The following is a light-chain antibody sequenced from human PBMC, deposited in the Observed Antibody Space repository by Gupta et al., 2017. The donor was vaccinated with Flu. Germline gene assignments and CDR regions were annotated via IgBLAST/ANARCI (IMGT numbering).Light chain of an antibody. CDR2: STN. CDR1: TGAVTSDYY. J-gene: IGLJ1*01. CDR3: LLYYGGVQGV. Sequence: QTVVTQEPSLTVSQGGTATLTCGSSTGAVTSDYYPNWFQQKPGQAPTALIYSTNMKFSWTPGRFSGSLLGDKAALTVSNVQPEDEADYYCLLYYGGVQGVFGPGTKVTVL. V-gene: IGLV7-43*01.